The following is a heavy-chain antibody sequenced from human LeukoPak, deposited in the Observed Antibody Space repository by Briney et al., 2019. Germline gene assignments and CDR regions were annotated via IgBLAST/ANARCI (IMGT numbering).Heavy chain of an antibody. CDR3: ARSGRGVDSFYFYMDV. CDR2: IKHDGSEKQDGSEK. Sequence: GGSLRPSCAASGLTFSQYWMSWVRQAPGKGLEWVANIKHDGSEKQDGSEKNYVDSVKGRFTISRDNAKNSLYPQMNSLRAEDTAVYYCARSGRGVDSFYFYMDVWGKGTTVTVSS. D-gene: IGHD3-10*01. V-gene: IGHV3-7*01. CDR1: GLTFSQYW. J-gene: IGHJ6*03.